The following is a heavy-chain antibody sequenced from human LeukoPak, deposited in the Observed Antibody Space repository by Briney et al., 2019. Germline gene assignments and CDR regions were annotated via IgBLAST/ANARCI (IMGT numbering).Heavy chain of an antibody. Sequence: SETLSLTCTVSGDSVSSSYWSWIRQTPGQGLEWIGYISYSGTTDYGPSLKSRVTMSLDTSKNQFSLKLSSVTAADTGVYYCARGYCSHGICQVFPYWGQGTLVTVSS. V-gene: IGHV4-59*02. CDR2: ISYSGTT. CDR3: ARGYCSHGICQVFPY. CDR1: GDSVSSSY. D-gene: IGHD2-8*01. J-gene: IGHJ4*02.